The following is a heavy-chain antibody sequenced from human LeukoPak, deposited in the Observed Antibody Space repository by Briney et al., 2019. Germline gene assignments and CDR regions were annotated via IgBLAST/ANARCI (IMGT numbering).Heavy chain of an antibody. J-gene: IGHJ4*02. CDR1: GFTFISYW. V-gene: IGHV3-7*03. D-gene: IGHD3-16*01. CDR2: IKQDGSEK. CDR3: TRDIPKYYDYVWGSSPVI. Sequence: GGSRRLSCAASGFTFISYWMSWVGQAPGKGLEWVATIKQDGSEKYYVDSVKGRFTISRDNAKNSLYLQMNSLRAEDTAVYYCTRDIPKYYDYVWGSSPVIWGQGTLVTVSS.